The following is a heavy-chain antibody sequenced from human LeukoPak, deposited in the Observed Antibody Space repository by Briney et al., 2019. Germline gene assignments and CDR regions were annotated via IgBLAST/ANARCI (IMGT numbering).Heavy chain of an antibody. Sequence: ASVKVSCKASGGTFISYAISWVRQAPGQGLEWMGWISSHNHNTNYAQKLQGRVTLTTDTSTSTAYMELRSLGSDDTAVYYCARVKYDILTGYYFHFDYWGQGTLVTVSS. CDR3: ARVKYDILTGYYFHFDY. CDR2: ISSHNHNT. J-gene: IGHJ4*02. V-gene: IGHV1-18*01. D-gene: IGHD3-9*01. CDR1: GGTFISYA.